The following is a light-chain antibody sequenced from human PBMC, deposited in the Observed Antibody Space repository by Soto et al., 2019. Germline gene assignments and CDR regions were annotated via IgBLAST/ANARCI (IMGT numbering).Light chain of an antibody. CDR3: QKSYNIPYT. V-gene: IGKV1-39*01. CDR2: AAS. J-gene: IGKJ2*01. CDR1: KTMGPN. Sequence: DIQMTKSQSSLSESVGARVTIPCGASKTMGPNLNWYQQKPGKAPNLLIYAASNLQSGVPSRFSGSGSGTDFTLTISSLQPEDFATYYCQKSYNIPYTFGQGTKLEI.